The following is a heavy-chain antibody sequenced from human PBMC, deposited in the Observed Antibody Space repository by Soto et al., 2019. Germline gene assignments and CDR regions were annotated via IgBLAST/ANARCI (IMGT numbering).Heavy chain of an antibody. CDR1: GGSISSSSYY. D-gene: IGHD3-22*01. CDR3: ASQPYYYDSSGYYYVDY. Sequence: LSLTCTVSGGSISSSSYYWGWIRQPPGKGLEWIGSIYYSGSTYYNPSLKSRVTISVDTSKNQFSLKLSSVTAADTAVYYCASQPYYYDSSGYYYVDYWGQGTLVTVSS. V-gene: IGHV4-39*01. CDR2: IYYSGST. J-gene: IGHJ4*02.